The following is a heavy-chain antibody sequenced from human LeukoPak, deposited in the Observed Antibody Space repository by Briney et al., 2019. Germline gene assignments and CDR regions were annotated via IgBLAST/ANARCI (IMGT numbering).Heavy chain of an antibody. D-gene: IGHD2-15*01. Sequence: GESLKISCKGSGYSFTNNWILWVRQMPGKGLEWMGIIYPGDSLTRYSPSFQGHVTISADRSITTAYLQWSSLTAADTAMYYCARPLRDGSYDAFDIWGQGTRVTVSS. CDR1: GYSFTNNW. CDR2: IYPGDSLT. CDR3: ARPLRDGSYDAFDI. J-gene: IGHJ3*02. V-gene: IGHV5-51*01.